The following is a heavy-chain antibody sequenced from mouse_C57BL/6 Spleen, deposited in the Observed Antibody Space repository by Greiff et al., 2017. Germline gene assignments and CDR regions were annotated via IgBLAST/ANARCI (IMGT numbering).Heavy chain of an antibody. D-gene: IGHD1-1*01. V-gene: IGHV1-15*01. CDR1: GYTFTDYE. Sequence: QVQLQQSVAELVRPGASVTLSCKASGYTFTDYEMHWVKQTPVHGLEWIGAIDPATGGTAYNQKFKGKAILTADKSSSTAYLELRSLTSADSAVYYCTRWNYYGSSAWFAYWGQGTLVTVSA. CDR2: IDPATGGT. CDR3: TRWNYYGSSAWFAY. J-gene: IGHJ3*01.